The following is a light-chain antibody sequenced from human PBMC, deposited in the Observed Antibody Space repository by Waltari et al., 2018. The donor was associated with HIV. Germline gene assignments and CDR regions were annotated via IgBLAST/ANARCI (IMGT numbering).Light chain of an antibody. V-gene: IGLV1-47*01. CDR2: RNN. Sequence: QSVLTQPPSASATPGQRVTISCSGTNSNIGNNYVSWYQQLPGTAPKGFIYRNNYRPSGVPDRFSGSKSGTSASLAISGLRSEDEADYYCATWDDNLSGWVFGGGTKLTVL. J-gene: IGLJ3*02. CDR3: ATWDDNLSGWV. CDR1: NSNIGNNY.